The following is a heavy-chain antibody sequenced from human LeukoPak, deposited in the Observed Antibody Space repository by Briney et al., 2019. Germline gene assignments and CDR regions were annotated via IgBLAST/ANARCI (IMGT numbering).Heavy chain of an antibody. CDR3: ARDPDTAQPVGFDY. Sequence: HPGGSLRLSCAASGFTFSSYAMHWVRQAPGKGLEWVAVISYDGSNKYYADSVKGRFTISRDNSKNTLYLQMNSLRAEDTAVYYCARDPDTAQPVGFDYWGQGTLVTVSS. CDR1: GFTFSSYA. D-gene: IGHD5-18*01. V-gene: IGHV3-30-3*01. J-gene: IGHJ4*02. CDR2: ISYDGSNK.